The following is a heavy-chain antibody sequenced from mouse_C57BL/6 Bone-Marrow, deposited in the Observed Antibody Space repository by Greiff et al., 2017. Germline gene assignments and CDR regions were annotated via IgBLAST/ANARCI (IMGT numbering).Heavy chain of an antibody. CDR1: GYTFTDYY. CDR2: INPYNGGT. V-gene: IGHV1-19*01. CDR3: ARDCVYDMDF. Sequence: EVKLVESGPVLVKPGASVKMSCKASGYTFTDYYMNWVKQSPGKSLEWIGVINPYNGGTSYNQKFKGRATLTVDKSSSTAYMELSSLTSEDSAVYFSARDCVYDMDFWGQGTTVTVSS. J-gene: IGHJ4*01.